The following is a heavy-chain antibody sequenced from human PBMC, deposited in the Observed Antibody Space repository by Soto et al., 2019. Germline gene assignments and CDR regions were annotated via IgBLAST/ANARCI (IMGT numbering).Heavy chain of an antibody. D-gene: IGHD3-10*01. CDR3: APWFGAFDY. V-gene: IGHV3-23*01. CDR2: ISGSGVST. Sequence: GGSLRLSCAASGCTFSSYAMSWVRQAPGKGLEWVSAISGSGVSTYYADSVKGRFTISRDNSKNTLYLQMNSLRAEDTAVYYCAPWFGAFDYWGQGTLVTVSS. J-gene: IGHJ4*02. CDR1: GCTFSSYA.